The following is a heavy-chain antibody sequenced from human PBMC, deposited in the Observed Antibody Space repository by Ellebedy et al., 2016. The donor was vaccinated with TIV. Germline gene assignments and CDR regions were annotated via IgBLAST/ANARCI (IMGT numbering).Heavy chain of an antibody. V-gene: IGHV4-59*01. J-gene: IGHJ4*02. CDR2: IHYNGNT. CDR1: GGSISSYY. D-gene: IGHD3-16*01. CDR3: ASGGASSKYFDH. Sequence: MPSETLSLTCTVSGGSISSYYWSWIRQPPGKGLEWIAFIHYNGNTNYNPSLKSRVTISVYTSKNQFSLKLNSVTAADTAMYYCASGGASSKYFDHWGQGTLVTVSS.